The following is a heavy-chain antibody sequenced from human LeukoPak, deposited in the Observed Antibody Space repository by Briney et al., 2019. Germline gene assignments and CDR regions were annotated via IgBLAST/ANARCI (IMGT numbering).Heavy chain of an antibody. J-gene: IGHJ6*03. CDR2: VYTSGST. Sequence: SETLSLTCTVSGVSMNNYYWSWLRKPPGKGLEWIGYVYTSGSTLYNPSLNSRVTISIDTSRNHFSLRLTSVTAADTAVFYCARTTTGGYYYYYYMDVWGKGATVTVSS. CDR3: ARTTTGGYYYYYYMDV. D-gene: IGHD1-26*01. V-gene: IGHV4-4*09. CDR1: GVSMNNYY.